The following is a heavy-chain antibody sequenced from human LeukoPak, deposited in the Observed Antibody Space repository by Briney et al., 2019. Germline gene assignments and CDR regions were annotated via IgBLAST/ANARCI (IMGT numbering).Heavy chain of an antibody. CDR1: GYTFTGYY. J-gene: IGHJ4*02. CDR2: INTNTGNP. D-gene: IGHD4-17*01. Sequence: ASVKVSCKASGYTFTGYYIHWVRQTPGQGLEWMGWINTNTGNPTYAQGFTGRFVFSLETSVSTAYLQISSLNAEDTAVYYCARGYTKDMTSVTHFDYWGQGTLVTVSS. V-gene: IGHV7-4-1*02. CDR3: ARGYTKDMTSVTHFDY.